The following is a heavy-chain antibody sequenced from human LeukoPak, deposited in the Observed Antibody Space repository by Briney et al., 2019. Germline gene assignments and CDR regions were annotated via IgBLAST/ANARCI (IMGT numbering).Heavy chain of an antibody. V-gene: IGHV3-30-3*01. CDR2: ISYDGSNK. J-gene: IGHJ4*02. Sequence: QPGGSLRLSCAASGFTFSSYAMHWVRQAPGKGLEWVAVISYDGSNKYYADSVKGRFTISRDNSKNTLYLQMNSLRAEDTAVYYCVRDLGATDYWGQGTLVTVSS. CDR1: GFTFSSYA. D-gene: IGHD1-26*01. CDR3: VRDLGATDY.